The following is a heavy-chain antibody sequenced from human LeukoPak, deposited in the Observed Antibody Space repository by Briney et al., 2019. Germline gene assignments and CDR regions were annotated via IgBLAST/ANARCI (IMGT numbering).Heavy chain of an antibody. J-gene: IGHJ4*02. CDR2: IIPIFGTA. D-gene: IGHD2-15*01. Sequence: GASVKVSCKASGGTFSSYAISWVRQAPGQGLGWMGGIIPIFGTANYAQKFQGRVTITADESTSTAYMELSSLRSEDTAVYYCARCTGGGSCYGVRYWGQGTLVTVSS. V-gene: IGHV1-69*13. CDR3: ARCTGGGSCYGVRY. CDR1: GGTFSSYA.